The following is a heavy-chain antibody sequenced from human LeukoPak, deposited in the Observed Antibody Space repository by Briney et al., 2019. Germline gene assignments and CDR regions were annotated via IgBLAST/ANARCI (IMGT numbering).Heavy chain of an antibody. CDR2: ISSTSIYR. V-gene: IGHV3-21*01. J-gene: IGHJ4*02. D-gene: IGHD3-10*01. CDR1: GFTFSSYS. Sequence: GGSLRLSCAASGFTFSSYSMNWVRQAPGKGLEWVTSISSTSIYRYYADSVKGRFTMSRDNAKHSLYLQMSSLRAEDTAVYYCARAPYYFYDSGSGTRVTGNPHYWGQGTQVTVSS. CDR3: ARAPYYFYDSGSGTRVTGNPHY.